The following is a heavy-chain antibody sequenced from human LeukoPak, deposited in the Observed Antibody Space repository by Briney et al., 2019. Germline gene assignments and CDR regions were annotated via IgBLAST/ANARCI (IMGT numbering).Heavy chain of an antibody. J-gene: IGHJ3*02. CDR1: GYSISSGYY. CDR2: IYHSGST. D-gene: IGHD6-13*01. CDR3: AREQQLEAFDI. Sequence: PSETLSLTCTVSGYSISSGYYWGWIRQPPGKGLEWIGSIYHSGSTYYNPSLKSRVTISVDTSKNQFSLKLSSVTAADTAVYYCAREQQLEAFDIWGQGTMVTVSS. V-gene: IGHV4-38-2*02.